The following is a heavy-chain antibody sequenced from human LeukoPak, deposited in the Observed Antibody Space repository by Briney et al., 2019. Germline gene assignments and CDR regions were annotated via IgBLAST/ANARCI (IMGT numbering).Heavy chain of an antibody. Sequence: PGRSLRLSCAASGFTFSSYAMHWVRQAPGKGLEWVAVISYDGSNKYYADSVKGRFTISRDNSKNTLYLQMNSLRAEDTAVYYCARERYGMDVWGHGTTVTVSS. V-gene: IGHV3-30-3*01. CDR3: ARERYGMDV. J-gene: IGHJ6*02. CDR1: GFTFSSYA. CDR2: ISYDGSNK.